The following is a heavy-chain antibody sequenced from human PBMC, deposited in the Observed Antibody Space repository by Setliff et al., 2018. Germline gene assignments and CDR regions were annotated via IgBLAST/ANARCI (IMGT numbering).Heavy chain of an antibody. Sequence: PSETLSLTCGVSGGSGSFSGYYWSWIRQPPGKGLEWIGEISPVGSTIYNPSLRGRVTMSVDTSNKRFSLNLTSVTAADTAVYYCATSGFCGAGSCYSFDDWGQGALVTVSS. CDR1: GGSGSFSGYY. CDR2: ISPVGST. V-gene: IGHV4-34*01. J-gene: IGHJ4*02. CDR3: ATSGFCGAGSCYSFDD. D-gene: IGHD2-15*01.